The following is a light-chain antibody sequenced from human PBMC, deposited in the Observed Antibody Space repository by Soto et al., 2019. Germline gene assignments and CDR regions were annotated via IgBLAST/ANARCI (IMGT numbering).Light chain of an antibody. CDR2: DAS. CDR1: QSVSRY. Sequence: EIGLTQSPATLSLSPGERATLSCRASQSVSRYLAWYQQKPGQAPRLLIYDASNRATGIPARFSGSGSGTDFTLTIISLQPEDFAVYYCQQRSNWPFIFGQGTRLEIK. CDR3: QQRSNWPFI. V-gene: IGKV3-11*01. J-gene: IGKJ5*01.